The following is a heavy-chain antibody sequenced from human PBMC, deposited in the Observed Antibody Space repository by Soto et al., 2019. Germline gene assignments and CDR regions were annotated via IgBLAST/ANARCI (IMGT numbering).Heavy chain of an antibody. CDR3: ARPNFYYCSGYYPLEGMSV. CDR2: IYPGDSDT. CDR1: GYSFSSYW. D-gene: IGHD3-22*01. V-gene: IGHV5-51*01. Sequence: GESLKISCKGSGYSFSSYWIGWVRQMPGKGLEWMGIIYPGDSDTRYSPSFQGQVTISADKSISTAYLQWSSLKASDTAMYYCARPNFYYCSGYYPLEGMSVSGQGSTVPGSS. J-gene: IGHJ6*02.